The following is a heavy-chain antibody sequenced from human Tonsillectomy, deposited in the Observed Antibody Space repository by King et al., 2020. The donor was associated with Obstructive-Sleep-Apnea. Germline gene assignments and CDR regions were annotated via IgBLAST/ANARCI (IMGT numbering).Heavy chain of an antibody. Sequence: VQLQESGPGLVKPSETLSLTCTVSGGSISSYYWSWIRQPAGKGMEWIGRLHTSGTTNYNPSLQSRVTMAIDTSKNQFSLKLTSVTAADTAVYFCASWKVRGVSQENWGQGTLVTGSS. V-gene: IGHV4-4*07. CDR3: ASWKVRGVSQEN. CDR2: LHTSGTT. J-gene: IGHJ4*02. D-gene: IGHD3-10*01. CDR1: GGSISSYY.